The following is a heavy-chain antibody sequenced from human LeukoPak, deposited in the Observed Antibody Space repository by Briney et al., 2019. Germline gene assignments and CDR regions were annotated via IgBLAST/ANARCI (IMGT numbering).Heavy chain of an antibody. CDR3: ARGGYYYDSSGYYPNWFDP. Sequence: ASVKVSCKASGYTFTSYGISWVRQATGQGLEWMGWMNPNSGNTGYAQKFQGRVTMTRNTSISTAYMELSSLRSEDTAVYYCARGGYYYDSSGYYPNWFDPWGQGTLVTVSS. CDR1: GYTFTSYG. D-gene: IGHD3-22*01. CDR2: MNPNSGNT. J-gene: IGHJ5*02. V-gene: IGHV1-8*02.